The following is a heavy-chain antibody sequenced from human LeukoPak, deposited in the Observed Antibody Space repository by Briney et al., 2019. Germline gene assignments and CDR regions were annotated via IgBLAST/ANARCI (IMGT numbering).Heavy chain of an antibody. J-gene: IGHJ3*02. CDR2: IYYSGST. CDR1: GGSISSYY. CDR3: ARHQPKGGYFDWLPDAFDI. Sequence: SETLSLTCTVSGGSISSYYWSWIRQPPGKGLEWIGYIYYSGSTNYNPSLKSRVTISVDTSKNQFSLKLSSVTAADTAVYYCARHQPKGGYFDWLPDAFDIWGQGTMVTVSS. D-gene: IGHD3-9*01. V-gene: IGHV4-59*08.